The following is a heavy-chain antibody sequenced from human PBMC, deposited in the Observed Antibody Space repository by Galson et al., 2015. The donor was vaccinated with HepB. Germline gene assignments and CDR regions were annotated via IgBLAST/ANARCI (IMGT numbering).Heavy chain of an antibody. CDR3: ASTRGGTVTPLRDY. CDR2: ISGSGGST. CDR1: GFTFSSYA. D-gene: IGHD4-11*01. J-gene: IGHJ4*02. V-gene: IGHV3-23*01. Sequence: SLRLSCAASGFTFSSYAMSWVRQAPGEGLEWVSAISGSGGSTYYADSAKGRFTISRDNSKNTLYLQMNSLRAEDTAVYYCASTRGGTVTPLRDYWGQGTLVTVSS.